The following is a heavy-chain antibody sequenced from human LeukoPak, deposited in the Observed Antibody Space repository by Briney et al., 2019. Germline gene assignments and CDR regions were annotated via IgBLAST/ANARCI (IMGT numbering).Heavy chain of an antibody. CDR2: INPNSGGT. V-gene: IGHV1-2*06. CDR1: GYTFTGYY. J-gene: IGHJ3*02. Sequence: ASVKVSCKASGYTFTGYYMHWVRQAPGQGLEWMGRINPNSGGTNYAQKFQGRVTMTRDTSISTAYMELSRLRSDDTAVYYCARESDGDYSGRDAFDIWGQGTMVTVSS. CDR3: ARESDGDYSGRDAFDI. D-gene: IGHD4-17*01.